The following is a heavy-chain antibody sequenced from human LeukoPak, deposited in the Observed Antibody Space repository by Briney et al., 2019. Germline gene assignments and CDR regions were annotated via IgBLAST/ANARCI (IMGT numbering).Heavy chain of an antibody. J-gene: IGHJ4*02. D-gene: IGHD6-19*01. CDR3: ARAGSGWYLREFDY. V-gene: IGHV1-2*02. Sequence: GASVKVSSKASGFAFTGYYMHWVRPAPRQGLAWMGWINPNSGGTNYTQKFQGRVTMTRDTSISTAYMELSRLGSDDTAVYYCARAGSGWYLREFDYWGQGTLVTVSS. CDR1: GFAFTGYY. CDR2: INPNSGGT.